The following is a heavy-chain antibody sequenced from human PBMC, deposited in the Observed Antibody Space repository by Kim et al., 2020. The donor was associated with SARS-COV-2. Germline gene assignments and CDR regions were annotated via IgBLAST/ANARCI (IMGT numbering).Heavy chain of an antibody. V-gene: IGHV3-9*01. CDR2: ISCNSGSI. J-gene: IGHJ4*02. CDR3: ATRRDGYNYGDY. D-gene: IGHD5-12*01. CDR1: GFTFDDYA. Sequence: GGSLRLSCAASGFTFDDYAIHWVRQAPGKGLEWVSGISCNSGSIGYADSVKGRFTISRDNAKNSLYLQMNSLRAEDTALYYCATRRDGYNYGDYWGQGTMVTVSS.